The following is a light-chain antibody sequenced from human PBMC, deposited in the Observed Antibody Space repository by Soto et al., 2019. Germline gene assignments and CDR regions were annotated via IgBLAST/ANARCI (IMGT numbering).Light chain of an antibody. J-gene: IGLJ1*01. V-gene: IGLV1-47*02. CDR2: SNN. CDR3: AAWDDSLRGYV. Sequence: QSVLTQPPSASGAPGQRVSISCSGSSINIGLNDVYWYLQFPGTAPKLLIHSNNQRPSGVPDRFSGSKSGTSASLAISGLRSEDEADYYCAAWDDSLRGYVFGTGTNLTVL. CDR1: SINIGLND.